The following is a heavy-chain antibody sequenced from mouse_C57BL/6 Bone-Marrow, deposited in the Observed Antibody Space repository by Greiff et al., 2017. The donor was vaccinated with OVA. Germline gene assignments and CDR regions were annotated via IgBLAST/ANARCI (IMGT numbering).Heavy chain of an antibody. CDR3: AWTASDYTMDY. J-gene: IGHJ4*01. CDR2: IYPGNGDT. V-gene: IGHV1-54*01. Sequence: QVQLQQSGAELVRPGTSVKVSCKASGYAFTNYLIEWVKQRPGQGLEWIGAIYPGNGDTSYNQKFKGKATLTADKSSSTAYMQLSSLTSEDSAVYYCAWTASDYTMDYWGQGTSVTVSS. D-gene: IGHD1-2*01. CDR1: GYAFTNYL.